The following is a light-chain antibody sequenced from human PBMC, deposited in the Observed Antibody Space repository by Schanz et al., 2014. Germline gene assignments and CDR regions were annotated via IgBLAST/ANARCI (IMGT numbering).Light chain of an antibody. V-gene: IGLV2-11*01. J-gene: IGLJ2*01. CDR3: SSHTAITTAVV. CDR2: DVN. Sequence: QSALTQPRSVSGSPGQSVTISCAGDRSDVGAYNYVSWYQQHPGKAPKLIIYDVNKRPSGVPDRFSGSKSGTTASLTVSGLQTEDEADYHCSSHTAITTAVVFGGGTKLTVL. CDR1: RSDVGAYNY.